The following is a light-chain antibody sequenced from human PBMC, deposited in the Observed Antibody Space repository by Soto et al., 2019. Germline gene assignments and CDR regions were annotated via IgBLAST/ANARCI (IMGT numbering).Light chain of an antibody. CDR2: DAS. CDR1: QDISNY. CDR3: QQYDNLALFT. Sequence: DIQMTQSPSSLSASVGDRVTITCQASQDISNYLYWYQQKPGKAPKLLIYDASNLETGVPSRFSGSGSGTDFTFTISSLQPEDIATYYCQQYDNLALFTFGPGTKVDIK. J-gene: IGKJ3*01. V-gene: IGKV1-33*01.